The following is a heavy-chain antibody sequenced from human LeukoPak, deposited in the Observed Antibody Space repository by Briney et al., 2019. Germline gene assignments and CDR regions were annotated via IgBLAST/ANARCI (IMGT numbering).Heavy chain of an antibody. D-gene: IGHD5-18*01. V-gene: IGHV4-30-2*01. J-gene: IGHJ4*02. CDR3: ARTDGYSYGYHFDY. CDR1: GGSISSGGYS. Sequence: SETLSLTCAVSGGSISSGGYSWSWIRQPPGKGLEWIVYIYHSGSTYYNPSLKSRVTISVDRSKNQFSLKLSSVTAADTAVYYCARTDGYSYGYHFDYWGQGTLVTVSS. CDR2: IYHSGST.